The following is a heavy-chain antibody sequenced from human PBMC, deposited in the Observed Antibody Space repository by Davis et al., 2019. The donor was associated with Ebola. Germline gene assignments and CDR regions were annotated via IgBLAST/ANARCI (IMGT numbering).Heavy chain of an antibody. Sequence: LRLSCAVYGGSFSGYYWSWIRQHPGKGLQWIGYIYYSGSTYYNPSLKSRVTISVDTSKNQFSLKLSSVTAADTAVYYCARDRGRITMVQGVYYGVDVWGQGTTVTVSS. J-gene: IGHJ6*02. CDR2: IYYSGST. CDR1: GGSFSGYY. D-gene: IGHD3-10*01. CDR3: ARDRGRITMVQGVYYGVDV. V-gene: IGHV4-31*11.